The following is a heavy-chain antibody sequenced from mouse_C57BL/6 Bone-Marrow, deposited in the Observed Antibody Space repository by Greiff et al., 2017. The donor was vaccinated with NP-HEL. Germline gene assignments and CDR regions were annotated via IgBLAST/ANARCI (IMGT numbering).Heavy chain of an antibody. CDR1: GYAFSSSW. CDR3: ASLYDGDY. Sequence: VHLVESGPELVKPGASVKISCKASGYAFSSSWMNWVKQRPGKGLEWIGRIYPGDGDTNYNRKFKGKATLTADKSSSTAYMHLSSLTSEDSAVYFCASLYDGDYWGQGTTLTVSS. D-gene: IGHD2-3*01. V-gene: IGHV1-82*01. CDR2: IYPGDGDT. J-gene: IGHJ2*01.